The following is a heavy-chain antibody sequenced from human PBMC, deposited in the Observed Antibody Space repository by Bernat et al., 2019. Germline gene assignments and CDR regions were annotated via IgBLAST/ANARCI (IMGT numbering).Heavy chain of an antibody. V-gene: IGHV3-15*01. D-gene: IGHD6-13*01. J-gene: IGHJ4*02. Sequence: EVQLVESGGGLVKPGGSLRLSCAASGFTFSNAWMSWVRQAPGKGLEWVGRIKSKTDGGTTDYDAPVKGRFTISRDDSKNTLYLQMNSLKTEDTAVYYCTTDRSSSWLLGYWGQGTLVTVSS. CDR2: IKSKTDGGTT. CDR3: TTDRSSSWLLGY. CDR1: GFTFSNAW.